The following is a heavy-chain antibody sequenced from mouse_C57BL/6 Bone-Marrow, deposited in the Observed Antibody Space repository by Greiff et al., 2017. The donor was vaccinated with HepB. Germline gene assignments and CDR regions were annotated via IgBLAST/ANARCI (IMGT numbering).Heavy chain of an antibody. J-gene: IGHJ3*01. V-gene: IGHV1-64*01. CDR1: GYTFTSYW. CDR2: IHPNSGST. CDR3: ARRDGSSYYWFAY. D-gene: IGHD1-1*01. Sequence: VQLQQSGAELVKPGASVKLSCKASGYTFTSYWMHWVKQRPGQGLEWIGMIHPNSGSTNYNEKFKSKATLTVDKSSSTAYMQLSSLTSEDSAVYYCARRDGSSYYWFAYWGQGTLVTVSA.